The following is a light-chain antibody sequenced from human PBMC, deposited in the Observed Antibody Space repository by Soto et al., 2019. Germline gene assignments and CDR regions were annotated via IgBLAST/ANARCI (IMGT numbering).Light chain of an antibody. CDR1: QGIRNF. CDR2: AAS. V-gene: IGKV1-27*01. J-gene: IGKJ3*01. CDR3: XXXSSVPV. Sequence: DIPMTQSPTSLSASVGDRVTITCRASQGIRNFVAWYQQKPGKPPKLLIYAASTLQSGVPSRFSGSGSGTDFTLTINSLQPXXVAXXXXXXXSSVPVFGPGTKVEI.